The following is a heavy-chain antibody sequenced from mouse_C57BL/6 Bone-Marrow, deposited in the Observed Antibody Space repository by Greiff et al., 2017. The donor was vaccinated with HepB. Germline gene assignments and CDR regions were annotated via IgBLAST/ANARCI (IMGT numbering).Heavy chain of an antibody. CDR3: ARQDHYYGSSLSAMDY. CDR1: GFTFSSYG. D-gene: IGHD1-1*01. Sequence: EVNVVESGGDLVKPGGSLKLSCAASGFTFSSYGMSWVRQTPDKRLEWVATISSGGSYTYYPDSVKGRFTISRDNAKNTLYLQMSSLKSEDTAMYYCARQDHYYGSSLSAMDYWGQGTSVTVSS. V-gene: IGHV5-6*01. J-gene: IGHJ4*01. CDR2: ISSGGSYT.